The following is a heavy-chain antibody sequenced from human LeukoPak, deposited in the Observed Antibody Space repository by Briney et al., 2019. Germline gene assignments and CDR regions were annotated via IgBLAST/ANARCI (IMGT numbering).Heavy chain of an antibody. CDR3: ARHSKTYYYYYMDV. V-gene: IGHV4-39*01. Sequence: SETLSLTCTVSGGSISSSSYYWGWIRQPPGKGLEWIGSIYYSGSTYYNPSLKSRVTISVDTSKNQFSLKLSSVTAADTAVYYCARHSKTYYYYYMDVWGKGTTVTVSS. J-gene: IGHJ6*03. D-gene: IGHD4-11*01. CDR1: GGSISSSSYY. CDR2: IYYSGST.